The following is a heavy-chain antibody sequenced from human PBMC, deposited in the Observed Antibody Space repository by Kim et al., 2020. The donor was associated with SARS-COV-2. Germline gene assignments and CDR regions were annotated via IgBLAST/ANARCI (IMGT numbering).Heavy chain of an antibody. Sequence: GTNHAQKFQGRVTMTRDTASSTAYMELGRLRSDDPAVYYCARQIAVAGDYWGQGTLVTVSS. J-gene: IGHJ4*02. D-gene: IGHD6-19*01. CDR2: GT. CDR3: ARQIAVAGDY. V-gene: IGHV1-2*02.